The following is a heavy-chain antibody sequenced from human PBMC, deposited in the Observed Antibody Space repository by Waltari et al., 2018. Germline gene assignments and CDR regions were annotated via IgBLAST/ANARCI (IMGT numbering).Heavy chain of an antibody. J-gene: IGHJ4*02. CDR3: ARRPLHTGYDY. Sequence: QLQLQESGPGLVKPSETLSLTCTVSGGSINSSRYYWDWVRQPPGQGLEWIATIYYNGSPYDNPSLQSRVTISVDTSKNQFSLRLSSVTAADTALYYCARRPLHTGYDYWGQGTLVTVSS. D-gene: IGHD5-12*01. CDR2: IYYNGSP. CDR1: GGSINSSRYY. V-gene: IGHV4-39*01.